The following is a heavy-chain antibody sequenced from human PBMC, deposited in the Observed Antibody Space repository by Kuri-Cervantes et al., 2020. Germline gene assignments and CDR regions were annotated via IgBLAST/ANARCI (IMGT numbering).Heavy chain of an antibody. J-gene: IGHJ4*02. CDR2: IDWDDDK. D-gene: IGHD3-22*01. CDR3: ARTPNYYESSGYYFDY. CDR1: GFSLSTSGMC. Sequence: SGPTLVKPTQTLTLTCTFSGFSLSTSGMCVSWVRQPPGKALEWLALIDWDDDKYYSTSLKTRLTISKDTSKNQVVLTMTNMDPVDTATYYCARTPNYYESSGYYFDYWGQGTLVTVSS. V-gene: IGHV2-70*20.